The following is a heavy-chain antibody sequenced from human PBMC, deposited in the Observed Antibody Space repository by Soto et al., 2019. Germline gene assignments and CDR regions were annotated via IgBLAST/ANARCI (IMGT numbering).Heavy chain of an antibody. J-gene: IGHJ4*02. CDR3: AKSRDYSSSSAFDY. Sequence: GSLRLSCAASGFTFSSYAMSWVRQAPGKGLEWVSTISVSGGDTYYADSVKGRFTISRDNSKNTLYLQMDSLRIGDTAVYYCAKSRDYSSSSAFDYWGQGTLVTVS. V-gene: IGHV3-23*01. CDR2: ISVSGGDT. CDR1: GFTFSSYA. D-gene: IGHD6-6*01.